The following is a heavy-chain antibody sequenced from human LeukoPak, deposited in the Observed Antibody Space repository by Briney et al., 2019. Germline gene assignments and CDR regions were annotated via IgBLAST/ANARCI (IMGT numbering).Heavy chain of an antibody. Sequence: PGESLRLSCETSGFTLKNYWMSWLRRAPGKGLEWVSRSKYDGSTAMYAESVKGRFTISRDNARGTLYLQMNSLRVDDTAVYYCAKSDWFDPCGRGILVTVSS. CDR2: SKYDGSTA. CDR1: GFTLKNYW. CDR3: AKSDWFDP. V-gene: IGHV3-74*03. J-gene: IGHJ5*02.